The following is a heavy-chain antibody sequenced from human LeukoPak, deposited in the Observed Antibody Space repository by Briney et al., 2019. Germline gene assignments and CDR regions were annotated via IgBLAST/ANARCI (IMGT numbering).Heavy chain of an antibody. CDR2: IKHSGRT. V-gene: IGHV4-34*01. Sequence: SETLSLTCAVYTGSFSGYYWTWLRQPPGKGLEWIGEIKHSGRTTYTPSLTSRVSISVDPSKNQFSLKLSSVTAADTAMYYCAREARGLFYWGQGTLVTVSS. CDR3: AREARGLFY. J-gene: IGHJ4*02. CDR1: TGSFSGYY. D-gene: IGHD3/OR15-3a*01.